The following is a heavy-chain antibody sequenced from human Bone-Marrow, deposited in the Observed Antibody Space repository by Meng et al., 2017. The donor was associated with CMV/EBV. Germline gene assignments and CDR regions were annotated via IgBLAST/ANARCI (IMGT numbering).Heavy chain of an antibody. CDR1: GFTFSSYG. CDR2: IWYDGSNK. J-gene: IGHJ4*02. Sequence: GGSLRLSCAASGFTFSSYGMHWVRQAPGKGLEWVAVIWYDGSNKYYADSVKGRFTISRDNSKNTLYLQMNSLRAEDTAVYFCARDIRSFYYFDYWGQGTLVTVAS. V-gene: IGHV3-33*01. CDR3: ARDIRSFYYFDY.